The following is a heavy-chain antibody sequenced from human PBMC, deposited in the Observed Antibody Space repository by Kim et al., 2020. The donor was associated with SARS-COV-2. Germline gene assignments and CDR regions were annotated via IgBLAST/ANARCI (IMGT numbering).Heavy chain of an antibody. J-gene: IGHJ4*02. D-gene: IGHD6-6*01. Sequence: SETLSLTCTVSGGSISSSSYYWGWIRQPPGKGLEWIGSIYYSGSTYYNPSLKSRVTISVDTSKNQFSLKLSSVTAADTAMYYCARQFRKGIAARPFEFDYWGQGTLVTVSS. CDR3: ARQFRKGIAARPFEFDY. V-gene: IGHV4-39*01. CDR2: IYYSGST. CDR1: GGSISSSSYY.